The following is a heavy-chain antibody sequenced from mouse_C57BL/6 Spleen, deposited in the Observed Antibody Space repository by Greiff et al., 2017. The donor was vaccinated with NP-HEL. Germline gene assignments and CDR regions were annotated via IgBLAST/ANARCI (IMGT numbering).Heavy chain of an antibody. CDR2: IYPRSGNT. D-gene: IGHD1-1*01. CDR3: AREAGRDYYFDY. V-gene: IGHV1-81*01. J-gene: IGHJ2*01. CDR1: GYTFTSYG. Sequence: VKLQESGAELARPGASVKLSCKASGYTFTSYGISWVKQRTGQGLEWIGEIYPRSGNTYYNEKFKGKATLTADKSSSTAYMELRSLTSEDSAVYFCAREAGRDYYFDYWGQGTTLTVSS.